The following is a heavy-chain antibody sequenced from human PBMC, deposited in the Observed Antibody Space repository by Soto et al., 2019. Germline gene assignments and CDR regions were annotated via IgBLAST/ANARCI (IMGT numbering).Heavy chain of an antibody. Sequence: EEQVVESGGDLVQPGGSLRLSCEVSGFTLSGYSMNWVRQAPGKGLEWLSFISSSGNTIDYTNSVKGRFIVSRDTMKNSVYLQMTSLRADDPAVYYGARTKRNFGFTGLAGWGHGTLVIVS. CDR3: ARTKRNFGFTGLAG. CDR1: GFTLSGYS. J-gene: IGHJ4*03. CDR2: ISSSGNTI. D-gene: IGHD1-7*01. V-gene: IGHV3-48*01.